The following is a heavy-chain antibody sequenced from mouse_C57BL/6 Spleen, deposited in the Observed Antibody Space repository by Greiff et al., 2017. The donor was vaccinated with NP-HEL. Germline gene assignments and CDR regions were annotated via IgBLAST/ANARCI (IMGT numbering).Heavy chain of an antibody. CDR3: GRERDGYHWYFDV. Sequence: EVKLVESGGGLVKPGGSLKLSCAASGFTFSSYAMSWVRQTPEKRLEWVATISDGGSYTSYPDNVKGRFTISRDNAKNNLYLQMSHLKSEDTAMDYCGRERDGYHWYFDVWGTGTTVTVSS. D-gene: IGHD2-3*01. CDR2: ISDGGSYT. J-gene: IGHJ1*03. CDR1: GFTFSSYA. V-gene: IGHV5-4*01.